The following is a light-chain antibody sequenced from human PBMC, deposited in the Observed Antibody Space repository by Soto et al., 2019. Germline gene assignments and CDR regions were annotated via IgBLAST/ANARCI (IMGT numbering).Light chain of an antibody. CDR2: ANT. J-gene: IGLJ2*01. CDR1: SSNIGAGYD. Sequence: QSVLTQAPSVSGAPGQRVTISCTGSSSNIGAGYDVHWYQHLPGTAPKLLIYANTNRPSGVPDRFSGSKSGTSASLAITGRQAEDEADDYCLTSDSGLRVVFGGGTKLTVL. CDR3: LTSDSGLRVV. V-gene: IGLV1-40*01.